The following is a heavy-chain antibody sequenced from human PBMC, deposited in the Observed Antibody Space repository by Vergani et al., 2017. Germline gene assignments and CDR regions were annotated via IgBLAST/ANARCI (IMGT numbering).Heavy chain of an antibody. D-gene: IGHD3-10*01. CDR3: ASGGHGSENGGALQL. CDR2: IYPGDSEV. V-gene: IGHV5-51*01. CDR1: GYIFSNFW. J-gene: IGHJ3*01. Sequence: EVQLVQSGAEVKKPGESLKISCQAFGYIFSNFWIGWVRQRPGRGLEWMRIIYPGDSEVKSNPTFRGQVIFSVDTSVNTAYLQWRSLQASDTATYFCASGGHGSENGGALQLWGQGTNITVSS.